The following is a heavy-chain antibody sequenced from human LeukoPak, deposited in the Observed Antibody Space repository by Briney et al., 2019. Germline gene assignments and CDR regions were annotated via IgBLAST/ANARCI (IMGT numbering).Heavy chain of an antibody. CDR1: GGSISSYY. V-gene: IGHV4-59*08. J-gene: IGHJ4*02. D-gene: IGHD3-22*01. CDR2: IYYSGST. Sequence: SETLSLTCTVSGGSISSYYWSWIRQPPGKGLEWIGYIYYSGSTNYNPSLKSRVTISVDTSKNQFSLKLSSVTAADTAVYYCAKMDGSDSRYDTIDYWGQGTLVTVSS. CDR3: AKMDGSDSRYDTIDY.